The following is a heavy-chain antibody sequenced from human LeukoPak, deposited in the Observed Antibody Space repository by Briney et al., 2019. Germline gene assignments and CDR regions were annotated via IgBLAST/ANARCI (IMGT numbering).Heavy chain of an antibody. D-gene: IGHD2-21*01. CDR3: ARSKRWGSLLEPFDI. J-gene: IGHJ3*02. CDR1: GYTFTGYY. Sequence: ASVKISCKASGYTFTGYYIYWVRQAPGQGLEWMGWINPNSGGTKYAQKFQDRVTMTRDTSITTAYMELSGLRFDDTAVYYCARSKRWGSLLEPFDIWGQGTMVTVSS. V-gene: IGHV1-2*02. CDR2: INPNSGGT.